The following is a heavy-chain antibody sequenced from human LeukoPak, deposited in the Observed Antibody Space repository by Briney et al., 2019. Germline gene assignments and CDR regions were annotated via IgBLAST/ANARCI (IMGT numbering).Heavy chain of an antibody. Sequence: SEPLSLTGAVYGGSFSGYYWRWIGLPPGKGLEWMGEINLGGGTNYNPSLKSRVTISVDTSKNQFSLKLSSVTAADTAVYYCARDRGYCTNGVCYELSPPTHFDYWGQGTLVTVSS. D-gene: IGHD2-8*01. J-gene: IGHJ4*02. V-gene: IGHV4-34*01. CDR2: INLGGGT. CDR3: ARDRGYCTNGVCYELSPPTHFDY. CDR1: GGSFSGYY.